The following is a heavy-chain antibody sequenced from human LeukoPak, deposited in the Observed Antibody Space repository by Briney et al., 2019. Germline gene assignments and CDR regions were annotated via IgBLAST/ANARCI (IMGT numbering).Heavy chain of an antibody. CDR1: GYTFTDNY. V-gene: IGHV1-2*02. CDR2: IHPDSGNT. Sequence: ASVKVSCKTSGYTFTDNYMHWVRHAPGQGLEWMGWIHPDSGNTHPAKKFQARVTMPRDTTSSSAYMELSGVRSEDTAVSYFAIDGCGGDGCLLWYFGLWGRGTLVTVSS. D-gene: IGHD2-21*01. CDR3: AIDGCGGDGCLLWYFGL. J-gene: IGHJ2*01.